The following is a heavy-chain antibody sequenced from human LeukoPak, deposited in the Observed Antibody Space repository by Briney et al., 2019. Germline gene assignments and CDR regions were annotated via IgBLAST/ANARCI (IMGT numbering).Heavy chain of an antibody. CDR3: AKDADSSGYRGSYFDY. V-gene: IGHV3-23*01. CDR1: GFAFRNYA. J-gene: IGHJ4*02. D-gene: IGHD3-22*01. Sequence: AGGSLRLACAASGFAFRNYAMIWVRQAPGKGLEWVSSILGSGVTTYHADSVKGRFTISRDNSKNTLYLQMNSLRAEDTAVYYCAKDADSSGYRGSYFDYWGQGTLVTVSS. CDR2: ILGSGVTT.